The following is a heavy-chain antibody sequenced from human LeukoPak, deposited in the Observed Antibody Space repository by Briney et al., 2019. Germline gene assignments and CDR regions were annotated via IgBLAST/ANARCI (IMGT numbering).Heavy chain of an antibody. Sequence: ASVKVSCKASGYTFTGYYMHWVRQAPGQWLEWMGWINPNSGGTNYAQKFQGWVTMTRDTSISTAYMELSRLRSDDTAVYYCARDRFPYYDSSGYPPDAFDIWGQGTMVTVSS. CDR1: GYTFTGYY. CDR3: ARDRFPYYDSSGYPPDAFDI. V-gene: IGHV1-2*04. J-gene: IGHJ3*02. CDR2: INPNSGGT. D-gene: IGHD3-22*01.